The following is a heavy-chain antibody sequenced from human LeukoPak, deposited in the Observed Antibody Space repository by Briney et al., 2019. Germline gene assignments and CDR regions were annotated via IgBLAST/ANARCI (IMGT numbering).Heavy chain of an antibody. CDR2: INPNSGGT. CDR1: GYTFTGYY. V-gene: IGHV1-2*02. Sequence: ASVKVSCKASGYTFTGYYMHWVRQAPGQGLEWMGWINPNSGGTNYAQKFQGRVTMTRDTFISTAYMELSRLRSDDTAVYYCAKEVLRGMARGVAGWFDPWGQGTLVTVSS. J-gene: IGHJ5*02. CDR3: AKEVLRGMARGVAGWFDP. D-gene: IGHD3-10*01.